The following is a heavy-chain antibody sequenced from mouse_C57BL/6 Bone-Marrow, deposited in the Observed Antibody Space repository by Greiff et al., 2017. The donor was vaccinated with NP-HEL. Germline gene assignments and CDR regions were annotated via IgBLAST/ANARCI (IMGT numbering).Heavy chain of an antibody. Sequence: QVQLQQPGAELVRPGSSVKLSCKASGYTFTSYWMHWVKQRPIQGLEWIGNIDPSDSETHYNQKFKDKATLTVDKSSSTAYMQLSSLTSEDSAVYYCAKFEYWGYYYFDYWGQGTTLTVSS. V-gene: IGHV1-52*01. J-gene: IGHJ2*01. CDR2: IDPSDSET. D-gene: IGHD1-1*01. CDR3: AKFEYWGYYYFDY. CDR1: GYTFTSYW.